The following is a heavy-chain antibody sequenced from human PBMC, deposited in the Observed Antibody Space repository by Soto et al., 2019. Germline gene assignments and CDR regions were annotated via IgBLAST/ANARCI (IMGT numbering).Heavy chain of an antibody. CDR2: ISGSGGST. V-gene: IGHV3-23*01. CDR1: GFTFSGYA. J-gene: IGHJ6*02. Sequence: GGSLRLSCSASGFTFSGYAMSWVRQAPGKGLEWVSAISGSGGSTYYADSVKGRFTSSRDNSKNTLYLQMNSLRAEDTAVYYCAKANGYCSSTSCYKGRYYYYGMAVWAKGPRSPSP. CDR3: AKANGYCSSTSCYKGRYYYYGMAV. D-gene: IGHD2-2*02.